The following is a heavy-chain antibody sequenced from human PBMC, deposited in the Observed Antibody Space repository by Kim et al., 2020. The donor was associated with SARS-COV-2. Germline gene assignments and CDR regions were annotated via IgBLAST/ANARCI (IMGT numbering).Heavy chain of an antibody. V-gene: IGHV1-18*01. J-gene: IGHJ4*02. D-gene: IGHD1-7*01. Sequence: YAQKLQGRVTMTTDTSTSTAYMELRSLRSDDTAVYYCARVGSDLKLELWAWGQGTLVTVSS. CDR3: ARVGSDLKLELWA.